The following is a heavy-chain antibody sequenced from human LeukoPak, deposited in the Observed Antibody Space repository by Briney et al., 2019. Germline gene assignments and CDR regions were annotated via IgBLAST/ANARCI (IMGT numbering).Heavy chain of an antibody. J-gene: IGHJ4*02. Sequence: GGSLRLSCAASGFSFSSYAMSWARQAAGKGLEWVSAISGSGGSTYYADSVKGRFTISRDNSKNTLYLQMNSLRAEDTAVYYCAKGGSPGIVGASWNYWGQGTLVTVSS. V-gene: IGHV3-23*01. D-gene: IGHD1-26*01. CDR1: GFSFSSYA. CDR2: ISGSGGST. CDR3: AKGGSPGIVGASWNY.